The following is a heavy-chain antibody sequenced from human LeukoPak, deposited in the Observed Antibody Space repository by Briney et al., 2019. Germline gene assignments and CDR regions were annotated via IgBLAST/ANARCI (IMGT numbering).Heavy chain of an antibody. CDR2: IYYSGST. V-gene: IGHV4-39*07. J-gene: IGHJ4*02. Sequence: SETLSLTCTVSGGSISGSSYYWGWIRQPPGKGLEWIGSIYYSGSTYYNPSLKSRVTISVDTSKNQFSLKLSSVTAADTAVYYCAIHTAMVEWDADFDYWGQGTLVTVSS. CDR1: GGSISGSSYY. CDR3: AIHTAMVEWDADFDY. D-gene: IGHD5-18*01.